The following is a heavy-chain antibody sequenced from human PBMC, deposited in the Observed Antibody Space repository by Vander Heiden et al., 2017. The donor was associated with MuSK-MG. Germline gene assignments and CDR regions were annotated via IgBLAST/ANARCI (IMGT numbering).Heavy chain of an antibody. CDR2: IGTAGDT. CDR3: ARLSLNWNGFDY. V-gene: IGHV3-13*01. D-gene: IGHD1-1*01. J-gene: IGHJ4*02. Sequence: EVYLVESGGGLVQPGGSLRLSCAASGFTFSSYDMHWVRQPTGKGLGWVSSIGTAGDTYYSDSVKGRFTISREDAKNSLYLQMNSLRAGDTAVYYCARLSLNWNGFDYWGQGTLVTVSS. CDR1: GFTFSSYD.